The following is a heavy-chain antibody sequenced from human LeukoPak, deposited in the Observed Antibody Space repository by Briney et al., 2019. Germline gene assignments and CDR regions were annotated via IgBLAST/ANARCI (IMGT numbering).Heavy chain of an antibody. J-gene: IGHJ3*02. D-gene: IGHD3-10*01. CDR3: ARAGVLWFGGSWLPIPDAFDI. V-gene: IGHV4-30-2*01. CDR1: GGSISSGGYS. CDR2: IYHSGST. Sequence: PSETLSLICAVSGGSISSGGYSWSWIRQPPGKGLEWIGYIYHSGSTYYNPSLKSRVTISVDRSKNQFSLKLSSVTAADTAVYYCARAGVLWFGGSWLPIPDAFDIWGQGTMVTVSS.